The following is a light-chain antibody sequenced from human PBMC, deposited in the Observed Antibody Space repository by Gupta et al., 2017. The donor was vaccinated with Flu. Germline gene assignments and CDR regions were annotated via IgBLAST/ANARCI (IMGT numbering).Light chain of an antibody. CDR2: GAS. CDR1: QSVSSSY. V-gene: IGKV3-20*01. CDR3: QQYGSAPPVT. J-gene: IGKJ5*01. Sequence: TLSLSPGERATLSGRASQSVSSSYLAWYQQKPGQAPRLLIYGASSRATGIPDRFSGSGSGTDFTLTISRLEPEDFAVYYCQQYGSAPPVTFGQGTRLGIK.